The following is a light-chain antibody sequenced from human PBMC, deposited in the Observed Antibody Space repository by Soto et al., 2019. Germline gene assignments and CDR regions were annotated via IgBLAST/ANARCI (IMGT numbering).Light chain of an antibody. V-gene: IGKV1-27*01. Sequence: DIQMTQSPSSLSASIGDSVTITCRASQGISNYLAWYQQKPGKVPKLLIYGTSTLQSGVPSRFSGSRSGTDFTLTISSLQPEDFATYFCQKYNSAPLTFGGGTKVEIK. J-gene: IGKJ4*01. CDR1: QGISNY. CDR3: QKYNSAPLT. CDR2: GTS.